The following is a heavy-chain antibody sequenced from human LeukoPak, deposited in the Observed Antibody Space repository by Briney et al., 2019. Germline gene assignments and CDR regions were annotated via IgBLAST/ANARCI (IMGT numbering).Heavy chain of an antibody. Sequence: SETLSLTCTVSDDSISIYYGTWMRQPPGKGLEWIGYIDHTGSTNYNPSLNSRVTLSRDTSKNHFSLELSSVTAADTAVYFCARGRVSSSGWYSTYYYYFYMDVWGKGTTVTVSS. D-gene: IGHD6-13*01. V-gene: IGHV4-59*01. J-gene: IGHJ6*03. CDR3: ARGRVSSSGWYSTYYYYFYMDV. CDR2: IDHTGST. CDR1: DDSISIYY.